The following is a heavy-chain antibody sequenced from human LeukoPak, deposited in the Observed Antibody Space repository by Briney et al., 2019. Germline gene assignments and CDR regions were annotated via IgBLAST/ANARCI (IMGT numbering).Heavy chain of an antibody. CDR3: ARDFLKTTVTTYWFDP. J-gene: IGHJ5*02. V-gene: IGHV3-30*01. Sequence: PGRSLRLSCAASGFTFSSYAMHWICQAPGTWLEWEAVISCDRNNKYYADSVKGVFTITRDNSKTTLYMQMNSLRAEDTAVYYCARDFLKTTVTTYWFDPWGQGTLVTVSS. D-gene: IGHD4-17*01. CDR1: GFTFSSYA. CDR2: ISCDRNNK.